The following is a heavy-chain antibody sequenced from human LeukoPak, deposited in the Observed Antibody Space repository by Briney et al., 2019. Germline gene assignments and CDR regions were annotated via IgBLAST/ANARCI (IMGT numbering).Heavy chain of an antibody. D-gene: IGHD3-22*01. Sequence: SETLSLTCAVSGGSISSGGYSWSWIRQPPGKGLEWIGYIYYSGSTYYNPSLKSRVTISVDTSKNQFSLKLSSVTAADTAVYYCADSSQPVGYFQHWGQGTLVTVSS. CDR3: ADSSQPVGYFQH. J-gene: IGHJ1*01. CDR1: GGSISSGGYS. V-gene: IGHV4-30-4*07. CDR2: IYYSGST.